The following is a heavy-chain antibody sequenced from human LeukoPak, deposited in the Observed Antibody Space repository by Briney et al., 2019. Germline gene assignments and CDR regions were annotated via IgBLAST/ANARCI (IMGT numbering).Heavy chain of an antibody. J-gene: IGHJ4*02. CDR3: ARAPYYYDSSGYSHFDY. V-gene: IGHV3-30-3*01. D-gene: IGHD3-22*01. CDR1: GFTFSSYA. Sequence: GGSLRLSCAASGFTFSSYAMHWVRQAPGKGLEWVAVISYDGGNKYYADSVKGRFTISRDNSKNTLYLQMNSLRAEDTAVYYCARAPYYYDSSGYSHFDYWGQGTLVTVSS. CDR2: ISYDGGNK.